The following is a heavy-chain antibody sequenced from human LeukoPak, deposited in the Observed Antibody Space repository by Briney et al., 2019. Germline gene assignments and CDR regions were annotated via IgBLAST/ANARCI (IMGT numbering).Heavy chain of an antibody. CDR1: GASIRTYY. D-gene: IGHD5-24*01. V-gene: IGHV4-59*01. CDR2: IYYTGSS. J-gene: IGHJ4*02. CDR3: ARGRDGYSN. Sequence: SETLSLTCTVSGASIRTYYWSWIRQPPGKGLEWIGYIYYTGSSDSTPSLKSRVTISQDISKNQFSLKLSSVTAADTAVYFCARGRDGYSNWGRGTPVTVSS.